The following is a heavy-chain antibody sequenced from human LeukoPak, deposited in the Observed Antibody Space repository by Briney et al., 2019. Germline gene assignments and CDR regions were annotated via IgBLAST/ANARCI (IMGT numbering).Heavy chain of an antibody. J-gene: IGHJ5*02. Sequence: SETLSLTCTVSGGSISSYYWSWIRQPPGRGLEWIGSLYYSGSTNYNPSLRSRVTISVDTSKNQFSLKVTSVTAADTAVYYCASRSDDIREVWFDPWGQGTLVTVSS. CDR3: ASRSDDIREVWFDP. D-gene: IGHD3-22*01. V-gene: IGHV4-59*12. CDR2: LYYSGST. CDR1: GGSISSYY.